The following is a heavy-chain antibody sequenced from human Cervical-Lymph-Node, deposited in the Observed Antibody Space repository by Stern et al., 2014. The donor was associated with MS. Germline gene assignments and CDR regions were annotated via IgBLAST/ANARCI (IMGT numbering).Heavy chain of an antibody. CDR3: AREGGNTAEYFQH. Sequence: VQLVESGGGVVQPGRSLRLSCAASGFTFSSSGMHWVRQAPGKGLEWLGIIWYDGSNRYYADSVKGQFTISRDNSKNTLYLQMNSLRAEDTAVYYCAREGGNTAEYFQHWGQGTLVTVSS. CDR1: GFTFSSSG. J-gene: IGHJ1*01. D-gene: IGHD4-23*01. V-gene: IGHV3-33*01. CDR2: IWYDGSNR.